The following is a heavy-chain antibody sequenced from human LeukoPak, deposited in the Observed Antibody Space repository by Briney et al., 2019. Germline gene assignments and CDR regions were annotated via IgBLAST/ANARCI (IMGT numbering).Heavy chain of an antibody. V-gene: IGHV3-30-3*01. CDR3: ARDFGQLWFQYYFDY. J-gene: IGHJ4*02. CDR1: GFTFSSYA. Sequence: GGSLRLSCAASGFTFSSYAMPWVRQAPGKGLEWVAVISHDGSNKYYADSVKGRFTISRDNSKNTLYLQMNSLRAEDTAVYYCARDFGQLWFQYYFDYWGQGTLVTVSS. CDR2: ISHDGSNK. D-gene: IGHD5-18*01.